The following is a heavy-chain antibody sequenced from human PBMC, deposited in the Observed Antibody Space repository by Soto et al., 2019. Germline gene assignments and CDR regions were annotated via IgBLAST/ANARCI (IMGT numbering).Heavy chain of an antibody. CDR1: GFTVSSNY. D-gene: IGHD4-17*01. J-gene: IGHJ4*02. Sequence: EVQMVESGGGLIQPGGSLRLSCAASGFTVSSNYMSWIRQAPGKGLEWVSVLYSGGSTYYADSVKGRFTISRDNSKNTLXLXXXXXXXXXXXXXYCARGRDYGDFVYDNWGQGTLVTVSS. CDR2: LYSGGST. CDR3: ARGRDYGDFVYDN. V-gene: IGHV3-53*01.